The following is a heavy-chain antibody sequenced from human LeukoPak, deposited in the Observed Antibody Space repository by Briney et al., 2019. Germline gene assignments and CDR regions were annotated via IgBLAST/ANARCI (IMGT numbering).Heavy chain of an antibody. J-gene: IGHJ5*02. CDR3: ARQLGPGVAAAGVSVWFDP. CDR1: GYTFTSYG. V-gene: IGHV1-18*01. CDR2: ISAYNGNT. D-gene: IGHD6-13*01. Sequence: ASVKVSCKAPGYTFTSYGISWVRQAPGQGLEWMGWISAYNGNTNYAQKLQGRVTMTTDTSTSTAYMELRSLRSDDTAVYYCARQLGPGVAAAGVSVWFDPWGQGALVTVSS.